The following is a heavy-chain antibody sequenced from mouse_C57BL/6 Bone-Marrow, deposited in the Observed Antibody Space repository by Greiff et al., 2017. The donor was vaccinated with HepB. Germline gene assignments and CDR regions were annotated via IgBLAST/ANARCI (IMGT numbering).Heavy chain of an antibody. D-gene: IGHD4-1*01. CDR1: GYTFTSYW. CDR2: INPSNGGT. V-gene: IGHV1-53*01. J-gene: IGHJ4*01. Sequence: QVQLKQPGTELVKPGASVKLSCKASGYTFTSYWMHWVKQRPGQGLEWIGNINPSNGGTNYNEKFKSKATLTVDKSSSTAYMQLSSLTSEDSAVYYCARGIYWDRAMDYWGQGTSVTVSS. CDR3: ARGIYWDRAMDY.